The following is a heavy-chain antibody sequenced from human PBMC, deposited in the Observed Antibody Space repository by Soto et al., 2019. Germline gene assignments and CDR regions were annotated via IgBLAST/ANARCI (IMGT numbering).Heavy chain of an antibody. D-gene: IGHD1-1*01. CDR3: ARGPSSVEGAKFDY. J-gene: IGHJ4*02. V-gene: IGHV4-34*01. CDR2: INHSGST. CDR1: GGSFSGYY. Sequence: SSETLSLTCAVYGGSFSGYYWSWIRQPPGKGLEWIGEINHSGSTNYNPSLKSRVTISVDTSKNQFSLKLSSVTAADTAVYYCARGPSSVEGAKFDYWGQGTLVTVSS.